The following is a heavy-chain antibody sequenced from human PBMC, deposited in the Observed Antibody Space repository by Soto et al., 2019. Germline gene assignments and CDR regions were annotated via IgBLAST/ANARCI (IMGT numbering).Heavy chain of an antibody. CDR2: IGSTGAST. D-gene: IGHD2-2*01. Sequence: GGSLRLSCSASGFTFSHSAMHWVRQAPGKGLEYVAAIGSTGASTYYPGSVKGRFIISRDNSKNTLFLQMNSLRPEDTAVYYCVRGGGDYAGSSLWFDSWGQGNLVTVSS. J-gene: IGHJ5*01. CDR3: VRGGGDYAGSSLWFDS. CDR1: GFTFSHSA. V-gene: IGHV3-64D*06.